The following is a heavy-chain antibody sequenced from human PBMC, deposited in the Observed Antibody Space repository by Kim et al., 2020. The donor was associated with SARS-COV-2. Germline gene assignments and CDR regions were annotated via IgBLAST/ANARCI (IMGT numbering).Heavy chain of an antibody. D-gene: IGHD6-13*01. Sequence: SETLSLTCAVYGGSFSGYYWSWIRQPPGKGLEWIGEINHSGSTNYNPSLKSRVTISVDTSKNQFSLKLSSVTAADTAVYYCARGYTGYSSSWYTIHFDYWGQGTLVTVSS. CDR3: ARGYTGYSSSWYTIHFDY. V-gene: IGHV4-34*01. CDR1: GGSFSGYY. CDR2: INHSGST. J-gene: IGHJ4*02.